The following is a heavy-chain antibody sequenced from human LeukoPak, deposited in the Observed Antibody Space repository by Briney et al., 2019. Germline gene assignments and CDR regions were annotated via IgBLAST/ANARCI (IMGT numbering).Heavy chain of an antibody. V-gene: IGHV4-59*01. D-gene: IGHD3-22*01. CDR2: IYYSGSD. Sequence: SXTLSLTCTVSGGSISGYYWNWIRQPPGEGVEWIGYIYYSGSDHYNPSLKRRVTISVGKFKKKFSLNLNSVTASDTAVYYCARTPDTSGSFDYWGQGNLVTVSS. J-gene: IGHJ4*02. CDR1: GGSISGYY. CDR3: ARTPDTSGSFDY.